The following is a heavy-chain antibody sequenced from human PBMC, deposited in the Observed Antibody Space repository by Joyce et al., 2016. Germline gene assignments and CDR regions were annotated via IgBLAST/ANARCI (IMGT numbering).Heavy chain of an antibody. CDR2: ISYDGSNK. J-gene: IGHJ3*02. V-gene: IGHV3-30*18. D-gene: IGHD2-2*01. Sequence: QVQLVESGGGVVQPGMSLRLSCAASGFTFSIFGRHWVRQAQGKGLEWVAVISYDGSNKHYRDSVKGRFTISRDNSKNTLYLQMNDLRAEDTAVYYCAKFFMSATPSPNDAFDIWGQGTMVTVSS. CDR1: GFTFSIFG. CDR3: AKFFMSATPSPNDAFDI.